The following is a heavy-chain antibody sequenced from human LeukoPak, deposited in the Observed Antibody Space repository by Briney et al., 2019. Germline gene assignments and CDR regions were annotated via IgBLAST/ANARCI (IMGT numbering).Heavy chain of an antibody. CDR3: ASTDYGGYFDY. V-gene: IGHV4-31*03. CDR1: GGSISSGGYY. Sequence: PSETLSLTCTVSGGSISSGGYYWSWIRQHPGKGLEWIGYIYYSGSTYYNPSLKSRVTISVDTSKNQFSLKLSSVTAADTAVYYCASTDYGGYFDYWAREPWSPSPQ. D-gene: IGHD4-23*01. CDR2: IYYSGST. J-gene: IGHJ4*02.